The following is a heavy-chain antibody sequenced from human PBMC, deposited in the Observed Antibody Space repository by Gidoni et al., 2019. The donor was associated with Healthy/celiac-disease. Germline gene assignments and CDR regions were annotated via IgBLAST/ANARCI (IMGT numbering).Heavy chain of an antibody. J-gene: IGHJ4*02. D-gene: IGHD5-18*01. CDR3: TNRHWIQKPRDDY. V-gene: IGHV3-15*01. CDR2: IKSKTDGGTT. Sequence: EVQLVESGGGLVKPGGSLRLSCAASGFTFSNAWMSWVRQAPGKGLEWVGRIKSKTDGGTTDYAAPVKGRFTISRDDSKNTLYLQMNSLKTEDTAVYYCTNRHWIQKPRDDYWGQGTLVTVSS. CDR1: GFTFSNAW.